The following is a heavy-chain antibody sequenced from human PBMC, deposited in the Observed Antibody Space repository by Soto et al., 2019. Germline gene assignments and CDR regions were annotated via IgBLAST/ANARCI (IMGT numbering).Heavy chain of an antibody. CDR3: ERSDTIRNWFDP. D-gene: IGHD3-9*01. CDR2: IIPIFGTA. J-gene: IGHJ5*02. V-gene: IGHV1-69*06. Sequence: QVQLVQSGAEVKKPGSSVKVSCKASGGTFSSYAISWVRQAPGQGLEWMGGIIPIFGTANYAQKFQGRVPITADKSTSTAYMELSSLSSEETALYYCERSDTIRNWFDPFGQGTLVTVSS. CDR1: GGTFSSYA.